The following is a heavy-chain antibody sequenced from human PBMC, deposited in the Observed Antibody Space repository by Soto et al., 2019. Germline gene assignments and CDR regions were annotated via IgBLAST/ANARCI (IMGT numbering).Heavy chain of an antibody. CDR1: GGSISSSSYY. J-gene: IGHJ4*02. V-gene: IGHV4-39*01. CDR3: ARHRDYYDSSGPFDY. Sequence: QLQLQESGPGLVKPSETLSLTCTVSGGSISSSSYYWVWIRQPPGKGLEWIGSIYYSGSTYYNPSLKSRVTISVDTSKNQFSLKLSSVTAADTAVYYCARHRDYYDSSGPFDYWGQGTLVTVSS. D-gene: IGHD3-22*01. CDR2: IYYSGST.